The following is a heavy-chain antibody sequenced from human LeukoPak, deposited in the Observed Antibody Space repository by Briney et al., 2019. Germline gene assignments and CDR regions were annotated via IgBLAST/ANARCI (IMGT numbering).Heavy chain of an antibody. CDR2: ISGDGGST. CDR3: AKDLAYYDILTGYYIYYYYGMDV. Sequence: PGGSLRLSCAASGFTFDDYAMHWVRQAPGKGLEWVSLISGDGGSTYYADSVKGRFTISRDNSKNSLYLQMNSLRTEDTALYYCAKDLAYYDILTGYYIYYYYGMDVWGQGTTVTVSS. V-gene: IGHV3-43*02. J-gene: IGHJ6*02. D-gene: IGHD3-9*01. CDR1: GFTFDDYA.